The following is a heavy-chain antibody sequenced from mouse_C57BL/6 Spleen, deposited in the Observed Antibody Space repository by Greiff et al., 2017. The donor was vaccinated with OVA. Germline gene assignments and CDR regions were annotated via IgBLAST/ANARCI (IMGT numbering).Heavy chain of an antibody. J-gene: IGHJ4*01. CDR2: ISYDGSN. CDR3: ATGCGSSYGAMDY. V-gene: IGHV3-6*01. Sequence: VQLQQSGPGLVKPSQSLSLTCSVTGYSITSGYYWNWIRQFPGNKLEWMGYISYDGSNNYNPSLKNRISITRDTSKNQFFLKLNSVTTEDTATYYCATGCGSSYGAMDYWGQGTSVTVSS. CDR1: GYSITSGYY. D-gene: IGHD1-1*01.